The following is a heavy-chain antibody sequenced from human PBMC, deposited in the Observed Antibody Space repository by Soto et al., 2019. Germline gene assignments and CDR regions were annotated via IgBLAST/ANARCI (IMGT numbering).Heavy chain of an antibody. CDR3: ARERRTVDYNNYGMDF. D-gene: IGHD4-17*01. CDR2: INPNSGGT. Sequence: ASVKVSCKTSGYDFSRHAIQWVRQAPGQSLEWIGWINPNSGGTNYPQKFQGRVTMSRDTSINTAYMEVRRLRSDDTAVYYCARERRTVDYNNYGMDFWGQGTTVTVSS. CDR1: GYDFSRHA. V-gene: IGHV1-2*02. J-gene: IGHJ6*02.